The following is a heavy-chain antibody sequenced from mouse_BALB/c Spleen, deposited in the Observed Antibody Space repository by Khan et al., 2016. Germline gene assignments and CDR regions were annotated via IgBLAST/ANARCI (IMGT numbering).Heavy chain of an antibody. CDR1: GYTFTSYW. CDR2: INPSTGYT. CDR3: ASYYGSSYYAMDY. Sequence: QVQRKQSGAELAKPGASVKMSCKASGYTFTSYWMHWVKQRPGQGLEGIGYINPSTGYTEYNQKFKDKATLTADKSSSTAYMQLSSLTSEDSAVYYCASYYGSSYYAMDYWGQGTSVTVSS. V-gene: IGHV1-7*01. J-gene: IGHJ4*01. D-gene: IGHD1-1*01.